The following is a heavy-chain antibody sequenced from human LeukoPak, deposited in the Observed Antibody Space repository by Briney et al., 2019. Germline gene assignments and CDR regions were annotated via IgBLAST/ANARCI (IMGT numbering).Heavy chain of an antibody. J-gene: IGHJ5*02. CDR3: ARGPGTVGLSP. Sequence: SEILSLTCNVSGGSFTNYYWSWIRQTPEKGLEWIGQINHSGDTSYNPSLRSRVTLSVDRSKNQFSLKVTSVTAADTGVYYCARGPGTVGLSPWGQGTLVTASS. V-gene: IGHV4-34*01. CDR1: GGSFTNYY. CDR2: INHSGDT. D-gene: IGHD1/OR15-1a*01.